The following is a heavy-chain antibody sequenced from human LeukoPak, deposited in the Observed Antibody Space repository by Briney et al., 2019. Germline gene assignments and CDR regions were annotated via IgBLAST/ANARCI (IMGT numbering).Heavy chain of an antibody. CDR1: GYTFTGYY. CDR3: ARDGTSSSSDIYYYYYMDV. D-gene: IGHD6-6*01. J-gene: IGHJ6*03. Sequence: ASVKVSCKASGYTFTGYYMHWVRQAPGQGLEWMGWINPNSGGTNYAQKFQGRVTMTRDTSISTAYMELSRLRSDDTAVYYCARDGTSSSSDIYYYYYMDVWGKGTTVTVSS. CDR2: INPNSGGT. V-gene: IGHV1-2*02.